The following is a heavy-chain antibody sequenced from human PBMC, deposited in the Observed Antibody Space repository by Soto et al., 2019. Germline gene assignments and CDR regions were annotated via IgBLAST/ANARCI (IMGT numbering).Heavy chain of an antibody. Sequence: QVQLVESGGGVVQPGRSLRLSCAASGFTFSNYGMHWVRQAPGKGLEWVARIYYDGSNKYYADSVKGRFTISRDNSKNTLYLQMNSLRAEDTAVYYCARGRLGGCGDHLDYWGQGTLVTVSS. V-gene: IGHV3-33*01. CDR3: ARGRLGGCGDHLDY. D-gene: IGHD1-26*01. CDR1: GFTFSNYG. J-gene: IGHJ4*02. CDR2: IYYDGSNK.